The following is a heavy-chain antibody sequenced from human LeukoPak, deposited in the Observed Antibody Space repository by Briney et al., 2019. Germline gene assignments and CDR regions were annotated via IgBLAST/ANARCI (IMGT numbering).Heavy chain of an antibody. CDR1: GYSISSGYY. D-gene: IGHD3-10*01. Sequence: SETLSLTCTVSGYSISSGYYCGWIRQPPGKGLEWIGTFYPSGSTFYNPSLKSRLTISVDTSKNQFSLKLNSVTAADTAVYYCARVPDSVRVDPWGQGTLVTVSS. V-gene: IGHV4-38-2*02. J-gene: IGHJ5*02. CDR2: FYPSGST. CDR3: ARVPDSVRVDP.